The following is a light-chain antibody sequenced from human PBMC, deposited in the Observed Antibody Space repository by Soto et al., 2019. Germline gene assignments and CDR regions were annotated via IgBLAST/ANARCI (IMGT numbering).Light chain of an antibody. J-gene: IGKJ4*01. CDR2: GAS. CDR3: QQANNMPLT. V-gene: IGKV1-12*01. CDR1: QGINIW. Sequence: DVQLTQSPSSISASVGDRVTITCRASQGINIWLAWYQHKPGKAPRLLIYGASSLQSGVPLRFSGNGSGTDFTLTISSLQPEDFGDYYCQQANNMPLTFGGGTRVEIK.